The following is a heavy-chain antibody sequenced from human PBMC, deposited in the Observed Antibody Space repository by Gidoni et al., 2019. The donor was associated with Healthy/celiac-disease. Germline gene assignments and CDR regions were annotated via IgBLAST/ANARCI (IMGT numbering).Heavy chain of an antibody. J-gene: IGHJ4*02. CDR2: IIPIFGTA. CDR1: GGTFSSYA. Sequence: QVQLVQSGAEVKKPGSSVKVSCKASGGTFSSYAISWVRQAPGKGLEWMGGIIPIFGTANYAQKFQGRVTITADESTSTAYMELSSLRSEDTAVYYCARWGELRQSNPSTFDYWGQGTLVTVSS. D-gene: IGHD3-16*01. V-gene: IGHV1-69*01. CDR3: ARWGELRQSNPSTFDY.